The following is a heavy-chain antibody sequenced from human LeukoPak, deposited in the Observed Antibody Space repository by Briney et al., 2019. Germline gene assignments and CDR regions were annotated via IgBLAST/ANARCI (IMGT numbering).Heavy chain of an antibody. J-gene: IGHJ4*02. D-gene: IGHD6-19*01. CDR3: AKGSYSSGWYEGDY. CDR1: GFTFSSCA. V-gene: IGHV3-23*01. CDR2: ISGSGGST. Sequence: GGSLRLSCSASGFTFSSCAMTWVRQAPGKGLEWVSGISGSGGSTYYADSVKGRFTIPRDNSKNTLYLQMNSLRAEDTAVYYCAKGSYSSGWYEGDYWGQGTLVTVSS.